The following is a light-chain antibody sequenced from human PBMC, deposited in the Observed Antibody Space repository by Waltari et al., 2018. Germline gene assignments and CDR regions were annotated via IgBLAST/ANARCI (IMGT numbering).Light chain of an antibody. Sequence: NVLTQSPGTVSLSPGERATPSCRASQTVSDSYLAWYQHRPGQAPRLLFYGASSRATGIPDRFSGSGSGTDFTLTISRLEPEDSAVYFCHLYGSGRTFGGGTKVEIK. V-gene: IGKV3-20*01. CDR2: GAS. J-gene: IGKJ4*01. CDR3: HLYGSGRT. CDR1: QTVSDSY.